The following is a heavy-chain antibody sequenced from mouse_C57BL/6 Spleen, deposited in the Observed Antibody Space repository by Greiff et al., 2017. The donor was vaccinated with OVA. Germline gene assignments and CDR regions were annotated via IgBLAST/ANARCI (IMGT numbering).Heavy chain of an antibody. J-gene: IGHJ3*01. D-gene: IGHD2-2*01. CDR1: GFTFSSYG. V-gene: IGHV5-6*01. CDR2: ISSGGSSP. Sequence: EVKVVESGGDLVKPGGSLKLSCAASGFTFSSYGMSWVRQTPDKRLEWVATISSGGSSPSYPARVQGRFTLSRANAKNTLYLQMSSLKSEDTAMYYCARHGGGYDVGAWFAYWGQGTLVTVSA. CDR3: ARHGGGYDVGAWFAY.